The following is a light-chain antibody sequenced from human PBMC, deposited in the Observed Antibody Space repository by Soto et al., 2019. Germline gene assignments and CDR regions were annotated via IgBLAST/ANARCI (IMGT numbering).Light chain of an antibody. CDR2: AAS. J-gene: IGKJ5*01. Sequence: DIQLTQSPSFLSPSIGDSVTITCRASHVISTSLALYQVKPGKAPKLLIYAASTLESGVPSRFSATVSGTEFSLTITSLQPEDFATYYCQQLFDSPITFGKGTRLEIK. CDR1: HVISTS. V-gene: IGKV1-9*01. CDR3: QQLFDSPIT.